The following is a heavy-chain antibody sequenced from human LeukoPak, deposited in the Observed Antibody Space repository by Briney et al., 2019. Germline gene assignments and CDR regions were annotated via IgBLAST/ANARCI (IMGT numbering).Heavy chain of an antibody. Sequence: GESLKISCKGSGYSSTSYWIGWVRQMPGKGLEWMGIIYPGDSDTRYSPSFQGQVTISADKSISTAYLQWSSLKASDTAMYYCARLGSSSWYYYYGMDVWGQGTTVTVSS. V-gene: IGHV5-51*01. J-gene: IGHJ6*02. CDR2: IYPGDSDT. CDR3: ARLGSSSWYYYYGMDV. CDR1: GYSSTSYW. D-gene: IGHD6-13*01.